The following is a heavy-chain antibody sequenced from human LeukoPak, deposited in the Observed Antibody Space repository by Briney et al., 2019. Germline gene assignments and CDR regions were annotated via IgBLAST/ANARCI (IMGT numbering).Heavy chain of an antibody. J-gene: IGHJ4*02. D-gene: IGHD3-22*01. CDR1: GYTFTSYY. CDR2: INPSGGST. Sequence: ASVKVSCKASGYTFTSYYMHWVRQAPGQGLEWMGIINPSGGSTSYAQKFQGRVTMTRDMSTSTVYMELSSLRSEDTAVYYCAREAYTHYYDSSGYYYDYWGQGTLVTVSS. V-gene: IGHV1-46*01. CDR3: AREAYTHYYDSSGYYYDY.